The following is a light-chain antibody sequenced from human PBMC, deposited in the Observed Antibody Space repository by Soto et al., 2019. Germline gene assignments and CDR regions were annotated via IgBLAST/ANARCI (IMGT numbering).Light chain of an antibody. V-gene: IGLV2-14*01. CDR1: SSDVGGYHY. Sequence: LTQPASVSGSPGQSITISCTGTSSDVGGYHYVSWYQLLPGKAPKLILFEVSIRPSGVSYRFSGSKSGNTASLTISGLQAEDEADYFSSSYSISTAYLFGTGTKV. CDR3: SSYSISTAYL. CDR2: EVS. J-gene: IGLJ1*01.